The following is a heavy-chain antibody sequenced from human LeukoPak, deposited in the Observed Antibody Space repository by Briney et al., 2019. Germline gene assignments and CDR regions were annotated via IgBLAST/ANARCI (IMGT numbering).Heavy chain of an antibody. J-gene: IGHJ6*02. V-gene: IGHV1-2*02. CDR2: FDPNSGGT. Sequence: ASVNVSCKASGYTFTGYYMHWVRQAPGQGLEWMGWFDPNSGGTNYAQKFQGRVTMTRDTSISTAYMELSRLRSDDTAVYYCARAAVVATILDYYYYGMDVWGQGTTVTVSS. D-gene: IGHD5-12*01. CDR1: GYTFTGYY. CDR3: ARAAVVATILDYYYYGMDV.